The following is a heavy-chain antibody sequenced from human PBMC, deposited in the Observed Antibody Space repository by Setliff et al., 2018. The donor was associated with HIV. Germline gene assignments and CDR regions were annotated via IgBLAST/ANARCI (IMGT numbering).Heavy chain of an antibody. J-gene: IGHJ6*03. CDR3: ARAAGGSGSYNRHYYYYYYMDV. D-gene: IGHD3-10*01. Sequence: SLTCTVSGDSISGNYWTWIRQPAGKGLEWIGRIYTSGNTNYNPSLKSRVTMSVDTSKNQFSLNLSSVTAADTAVYYCARAAGGSGSYNRHYYYYYYMDVWGRGTTVTVSS. V-gene: IGHV4-4*07. CDR1: GDSISGNY. CDR2: IYTSGNT.